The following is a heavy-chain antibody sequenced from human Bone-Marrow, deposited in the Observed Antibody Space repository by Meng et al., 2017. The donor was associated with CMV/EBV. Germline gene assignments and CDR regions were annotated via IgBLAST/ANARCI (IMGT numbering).Heavy chain of an antibody. D-gene: IGHD5-18*01. CDR1: GLTLSSYG. J-gene: IGHJ4*02. V-gene: IGHV3-7*03. CDR2: IKRDGRDK. CDR3: AREVDTAMVD. Sequence: LSGAASGLTLSSYGMRWVRQAPGKGMEWVAKIKRDGRDKYYVDSVKGRFTISRDNAKNSLYLQMNSLRVEDTAVYYCAREVDTAMVDWGQGTLVTVSS.